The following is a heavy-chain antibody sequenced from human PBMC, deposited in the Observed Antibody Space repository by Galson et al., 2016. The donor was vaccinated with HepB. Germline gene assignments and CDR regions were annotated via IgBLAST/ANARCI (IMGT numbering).Heavy chain of an antibody. CDR2: ISWNSGSI. V-gene: IGHV3-9*01. D-gene: IGHD4-11*01. CDR1: GFTFGDYA. Sequence: SLRLSCAASGFTFGDYAMHWVRQAPGKGLEWVSGISWNSGSIDYADSVKGRVTISRDNAKNSLYLQMNSLRAEDTALYYCTKDTRPRMAPRSDSICGMDVWGQGTTVTVSS. J-gene: IGHJ6*02. CDR3: TKDTRPRMAPRSDSICGMDV.